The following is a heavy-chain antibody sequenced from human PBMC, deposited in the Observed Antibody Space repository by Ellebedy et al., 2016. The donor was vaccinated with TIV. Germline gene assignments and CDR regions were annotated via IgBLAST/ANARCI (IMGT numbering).Heavy chain of an antibody. CDR3: ARRLVSFDNVWFDP. D-gene: IGHD6-19*01. J-gene: IGHJ5*02. V-gene: IGHV4-31*03. Sequence: SETLSLTXTVSGGSISSGGYYWSWIRQHPGKGLEWIGYIYYSGSTYYNPSLKSRVTISVDTSKNQFSLKLSSVTAADTAVYYCARRLVSFDNVWFDPWGQGTLVTVSS. CDR1: GGSISSGGYY. CDR2: IYYSGST.